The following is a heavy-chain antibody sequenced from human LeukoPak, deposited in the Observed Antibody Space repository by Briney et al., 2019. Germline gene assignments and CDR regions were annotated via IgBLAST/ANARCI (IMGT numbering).Heavy chain of an antibody. Sequence: PGGSLRLSCVASGFSFSIYDMSWVRQAPGKGLEWVSSVGGGPDIHHADSVKGRFTGSRDDAKSTVYLQMTSLRTEDTAVYYCARQRVGYFRSWGQGTLVTVSS. CDR1: GFSFSIYD. J-gene: IGHJ5*02. V-gene: IGHV3-69-1*02. CDR3: ARQRVGYFRS. CDR2: VGGGPDI. D-gene: IGHD2/OR15-2a*01.